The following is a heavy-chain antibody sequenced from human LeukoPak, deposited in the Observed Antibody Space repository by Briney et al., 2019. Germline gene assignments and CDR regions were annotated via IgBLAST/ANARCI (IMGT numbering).Heavy chain of an antibody. CDR2: IWYDGSKE. V-gene: IGHV3-33*03. CDR1: GFTFNHYG. CDR3: AEDHPQSGLPPTNTGYFLS. J-gene: IGHJ4*02. D-gene: IGHD2-8*01. Sequence: PGTSLRLSCAASGFTFNHYGMHWVRQAPGTGLEWVAVIWYDGSKEYYADSVKGRFTISRDNSKNTVYLQMNSLRAEDTAVYYCAEDHPQSGLPPTNTGYFLSWGQGSLVTVSS.